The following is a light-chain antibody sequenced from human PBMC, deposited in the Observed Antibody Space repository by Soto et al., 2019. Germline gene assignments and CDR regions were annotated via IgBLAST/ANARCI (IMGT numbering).Light chain of an antibody. Sequence: EIVLTQSPGTLSLSPGERATLSCRASQSVRSNSLAWFQQKPGQAPRLLIYGASSRATGIPDRFTGSGSGADFTLTITRLEPEDFAVYFCQQYAGSPRTFGQGTKVGIK. CDR3: QQYAGSPRT. CDR2: GAS. J-gene: IGKJ1*01. V-gene: IGKV3-20*01. CDR1: QSVRSNS.